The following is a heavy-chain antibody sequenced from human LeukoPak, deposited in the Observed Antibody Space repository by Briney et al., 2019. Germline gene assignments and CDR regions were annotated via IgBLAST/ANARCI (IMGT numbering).Heavy chain of an antibody. J-gene: IGHJ4*02. CDR3: ARQTDHGDSNY. V-gene: IGHV4-59*08. D-gene: IGHD4-17*01. Sequence: SETPSLTCIVSGGSISGYYWTWIRQPPGKGLQWIGYIYYTGRTKYNPSLQSRVTISVDTSKNQVSLRLTSVTAADTAVYYCARQTDHGDSNYWGQGTLVTVSS. CDR1: GGSISGYY. CDR2: IYYTGRT.